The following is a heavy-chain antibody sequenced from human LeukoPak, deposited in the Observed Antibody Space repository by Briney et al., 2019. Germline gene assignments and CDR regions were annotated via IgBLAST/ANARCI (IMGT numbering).Heavy chain of an antibody. D-gene: IGHD4-23*01. J-gene: IGHJ4*02. CDR1: GFTFSTYS. CDR2: TGTAGTPT. Sequence: GGSPRLSCIASGFTFSTYSVHWVRQAPGKGLEWVAVTGTAGTPTYYSDSVKGRFTISRVNSQNTLFLQVDNLRAEDTAVYFCAREFAHGRWFFDYWGQGTLVTVSS. CDR3: AREFAHGRWFFDY. V-gene: IGHV3-30*03.